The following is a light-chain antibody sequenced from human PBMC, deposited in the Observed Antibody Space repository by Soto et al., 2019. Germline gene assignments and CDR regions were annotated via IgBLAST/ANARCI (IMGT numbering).Light chain of an antibody. CDR3: QSYDSSLSGSV. CDR1: SSNIGAGYD. V-gene: IGLV1-40*01. J-gene: IGLJ3*02. Sequence: QLVLTQPPSVSGAPGQRVTFSCTGSSSNIGAGYDVHWYQQLPGTAPKLLIYGNNNRPSGVPDRFSGSKSGTSASLAITGLQAEDEADYYCQSYDSSLSGSVFGGGTQLTVL. CDR2: GNN.